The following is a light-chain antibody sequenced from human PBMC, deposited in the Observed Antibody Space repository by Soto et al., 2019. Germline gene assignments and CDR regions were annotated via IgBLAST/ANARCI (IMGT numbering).Light chain of an antibody. V-gene: IGKV3-20*01. Sequence: VVTQSPGTLSWCRGERATLSCRCSLTVRNNYLAWYQQKPGQARRLLIYDAYSRATGLPDRFSGGGSWTDFTLAIRRLEPEDLSVYYSEQYSSYPLAFSGGTKVDIK. CDR2: DAY. CDR1: LTVRNNY. CDR3: EQYSSYPLA. J-gene: IGKJ4*01.